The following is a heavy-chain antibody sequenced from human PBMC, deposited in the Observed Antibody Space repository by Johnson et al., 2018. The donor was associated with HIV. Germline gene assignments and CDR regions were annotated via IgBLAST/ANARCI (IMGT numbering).Heavy chain of an antibody. Sequence: QVQLVESGGGLVQPGRSLTLSCAASGFTFSSYAMHWVRQAPGKGLEWVAVISYDGSNKYYADSVKGRFTISRDNSKNTLYLQMDSLRAEDTAVYYCAKIRTSGTGDAFDIWGQGTMVTVSS. CDR2: ISYDGSNK. J-gene: IGHJ3*02. V-gene: IGHV3-30*18. CDR3: AKIRTSGTGDAFDI. D-gene: IGHD1-14*01. CDR1: GFTFSSYA.